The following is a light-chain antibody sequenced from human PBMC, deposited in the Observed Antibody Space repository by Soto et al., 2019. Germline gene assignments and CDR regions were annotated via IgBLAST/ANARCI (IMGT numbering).Light chain of an antibody. Sequence: DIQMTQSPSSLSASVGDRVTLTCRASQGISNFLAWYQQKPGKVPKLLIYDASTLQSGVPSRFSGSGSGTDFTLTISSLQPEDVATYYCQKYNSAPRAFGQGTKVEIK. V-gene: IGKV1-27*01. CDR1: QGISNF. CDR3: QKYNSAPRA. J-gene: IGKJ1*01. CDR2: DAS.